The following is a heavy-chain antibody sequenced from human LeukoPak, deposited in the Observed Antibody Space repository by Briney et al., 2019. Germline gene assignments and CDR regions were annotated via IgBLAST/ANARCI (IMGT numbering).Heavy chain of an antibody. Sequence: SGGSLRLSCAASGFTFSSYGMHWVRQAPGKGLEWVAVISYDGSNKYYADSVKGRFTISRDNSNNTLYLQMNSLRAEDTAVYYCAKVGDYDYYYYYGMDVWGQGTTVTVSS. V-gene: IGHV3-30*18. CDR3: AKVGDYDYYYYYGMDV. J-gene: IGHJ6*02. CDR1: GFTFSSYG. CDR2: ISYDGSNK. D-gene: IGHD4-17*01.